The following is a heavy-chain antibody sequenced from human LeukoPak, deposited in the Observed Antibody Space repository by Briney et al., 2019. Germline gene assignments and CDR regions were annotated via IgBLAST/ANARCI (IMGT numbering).Heavy chain of an antibody. CDR3: ASARSQYYFDY. Sequence: GGSLRLSCAASGFTVSSNYMSWVRQAPGKGLEWVSVIYSGGSTYYADSVKGRFTISRDNYKNTLYLQMNSLRAEDTAVYYCASARSQYYFDYWGQGTLVTVSS. J-gene: IGHJ4*02. V-gene: IGHV3-53*01. CDR2: IYSGGST. CDR1: GFTVSSNY. D-gene: IGHD3-10*01.